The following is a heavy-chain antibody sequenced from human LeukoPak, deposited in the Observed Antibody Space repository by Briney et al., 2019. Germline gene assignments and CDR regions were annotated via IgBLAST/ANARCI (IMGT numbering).Heavy chain of an antibody. CDR2: IYYSGST. D-gene: IGHD2-15*01. Sequence: SETLSLTCTVSGGSISSYYWSWIQQPPGKGLEWIGYIYYSGSTNYNPSLKSRVIISVDTSKNQFSLKLSSVTAADTAVYYCARADTRAVPHFDYWGRGTLVTVSS. J-gene: IGHJ4*02. CDR1: GGSISSYY. V-gene: IGHV4-59*01. CDR3: ARADTRAVPHFDY.